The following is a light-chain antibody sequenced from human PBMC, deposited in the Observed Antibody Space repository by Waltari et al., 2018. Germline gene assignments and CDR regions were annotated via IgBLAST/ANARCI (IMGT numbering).Light chain of an antibody. J-gene: IGKJ5*01. CDR3: QQYYTSPST. CDR1: QSVYSTPNRENC. Sequence: IVMTKSPHSLALYLGEGAAIRCTSSQSVYSTPNRENCLGWYQKKPGQPPKLLFYWASTREPGVPDRFSGSGSGTDFTLTISSLQAEDVALYYCQQYYTSPSTFGQGTRLEIK. CDR2: WAS. V-gene: IGKV4-1*01.